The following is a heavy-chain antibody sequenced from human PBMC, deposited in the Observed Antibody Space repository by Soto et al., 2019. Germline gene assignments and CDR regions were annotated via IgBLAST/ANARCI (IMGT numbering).Heavy chain of an antibody. J-gene: IGHJ6*03. Sequence: ASVKVSCKASGYTFTSYDINWVRQATGQGLEWMGWMNPNSGNTGYAQKFQGRVTMTRNTSISTAYMELSSLRSEDTAVYYCARAEQQPTDNYYYYIDVWGKGTTVTVSS. CDR1: GYTFTSYD. CDR2: MNPNSGNT. D-gene: IGHD6-13*01. V-gene: IGHV1-8*01. CDR3: ARAEQQPTDNYYYYIDV.